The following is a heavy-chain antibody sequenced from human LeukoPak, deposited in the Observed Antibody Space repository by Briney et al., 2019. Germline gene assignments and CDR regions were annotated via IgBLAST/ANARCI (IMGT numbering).Heavy chain of an antibody. Sequence: GRSLRLSCAASGFTFSRYWMSWVRQAPGKGLEWVANIKEDGSEKYYVDSVRGRFTISRDNAKNSLYLYMNSLRAEDTAVYYCATSYDILIGYFGSWGQGTLVTVSS. D-gene: IGHD3-9*01. CDR2: IKEDGSEK. CDR1: GFTFSRYW. CDR3: ATSYDILIGYFGS. J-gene: IGHJ4*02. V-gene: IGHV3-7*01.